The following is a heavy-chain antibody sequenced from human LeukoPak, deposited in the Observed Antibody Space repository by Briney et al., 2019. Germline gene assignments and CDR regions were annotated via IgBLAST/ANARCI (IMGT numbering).Heavy chain of an antibody. Sequence: GRSLRLSCAASGFTFSSYGMHWVRQAPGKGLEWVAVISYDGSNKYYADSVKGRFTISRDNSKNTLYLQVNSLRAEDTAVYYCAKGRDTNSWGQGTLVTVSS. J-gene: IGHJ4*02. CDR1: GFTFSSYG. D-gene: IGHD5-18*01. V-gene: IGHV3-30*18. CDR3: AKGRDTNS. CDR2: ISYDGSNK.